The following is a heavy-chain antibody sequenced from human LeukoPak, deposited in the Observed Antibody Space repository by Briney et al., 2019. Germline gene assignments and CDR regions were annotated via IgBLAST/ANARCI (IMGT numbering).Heavy chain of an antibody. J-gene: IGHJ4*02. CDR3: ADGEGRPLNY. CDR1: GFTFSSYW. Sequence: GGSLRLSCAASGFTFSSYWMSWVRQAPGKGLEWVANRKEDGSEKYYVDSVKGRFAISRDNAKNSLYLQMNSLRAEDTAVYYCADGEGRPLNYWGRGILVTVSS. CDR2: RKEDGSEK. D-gene: IGHD3-3*01. V-gene: IGHV3-7*01.